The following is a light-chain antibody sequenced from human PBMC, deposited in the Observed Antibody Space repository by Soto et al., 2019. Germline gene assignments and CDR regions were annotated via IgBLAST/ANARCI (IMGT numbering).Light chain of an antibody. CDR1: QSISNKY. V-gene: IGKV3-20*01. CDR3: QLYSGSPWT. Sequence: EIVLTQSPGTLSVSPGERATLSCRASQSISNKYLAWYQQEPSQTPRLLIHGVSNKATGIPDRFSGSGSGTDFTLTISRLEPEDFAVYYCQLYSGSPWTFGQGTKV. CDR2: GVS. J-gene: IGKJ1*01.